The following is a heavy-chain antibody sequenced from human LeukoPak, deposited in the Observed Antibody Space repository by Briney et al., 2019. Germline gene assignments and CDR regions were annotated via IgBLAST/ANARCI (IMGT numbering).Heavy chain of an antibody. Sequence: GGPLRLSCAASGFTFSSYGMHWVRQAPGKGPEWVAVISYDGSNKYYADSVKGRFTISRDNSKNTLYLQMNSLRAEDTAVYYCAKVPYYYDSSGYWDAFDIWGQGTMVTVSS. J-gene: IGHJ3*02. V-gene: IGHV3-30*18. CDR3: AKVPYYYDSSGYWDAFDI. D-gene: IGHD3-22*01. CDR2: ISYDGSNK. CDR1: GFTFSSYG.